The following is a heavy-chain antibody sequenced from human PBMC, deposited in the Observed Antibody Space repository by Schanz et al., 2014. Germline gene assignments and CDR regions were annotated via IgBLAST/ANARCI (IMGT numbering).Heavy chain of an antibody. CDR1: RFTISRNP. V-gene: IGHV3-48*01. D-gene: IGHD3-3*01. CDR3: ARGVRIDY. CDR2: ISTTSSNI. Sequence: EVQLLESGGGLVQPGGSLRLSCAGSRFTISRNPIHWVRQAPGKGLEWISYISTTSSNIYYGDSVKGRFTISRDNAKNALYLQMNSLRAEDTAVYYCARGVRIDYWGQGTLVAVSS. J-gene: IGHJ4*02.